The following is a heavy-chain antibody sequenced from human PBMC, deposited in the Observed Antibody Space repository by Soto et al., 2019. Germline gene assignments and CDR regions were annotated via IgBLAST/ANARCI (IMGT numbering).Heavy chain of an antibody. CDR1: GFTFSSYA. CDR2: ISYDGSNK. J-gene: IGHJ4*02. D-gene: IGHD6-19*01. CDR3: ARADSSGPNFDY. V-gene: IGHV3-30-3*01. Sequence: PGGSLRLSCAASGFTFSSYAMHWVRQAPGKGLEWVAVISYDGSNKYYADSVKGRFTISRDNSKNTLYLQMNSLRAEDTAVYYCARADSSGPNFDYWGQGTLVTVSS.